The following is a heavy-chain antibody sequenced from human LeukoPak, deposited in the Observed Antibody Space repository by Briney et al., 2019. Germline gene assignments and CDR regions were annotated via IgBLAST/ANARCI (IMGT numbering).Heavy chain of an antibody. CDR2: IYSGGST. D-gene: IGHD5/OR15-5a*01. CDR3: ARVWGGVYNYFDY. CDR1: GFTVSSNY. J-gene: IGHJ4*02. Sequence: GGSLRLSCAAYGFTVSSNYMSWVRQAPGKVLEWDSAIYSGGSTYYADSVKGRFTISRDDSKNTLYLQMNSLRAEDTAVYYCARVWGGVYNYFDYWGQGTLVTVSS. V-gene: IGHV3-53*01.